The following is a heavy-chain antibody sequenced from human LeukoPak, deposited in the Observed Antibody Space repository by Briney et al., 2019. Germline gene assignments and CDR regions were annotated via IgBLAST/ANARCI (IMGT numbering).Heavy chain of an antibody. Sequence: SETLSLTCTVSGGSISSGSYYWSWIRQPAGKGLEWIGRIYTSGSTNYNPSLKSRVTISVDTSKNQFSLKLSPVTAADTAMYYCARERGAYCGGDCYANWFDPWGQGTLVTVSS. CDR2: IYTSGST. J-gene: IGHJ5*02. CDR1: GGSISSGSYY. CDR3: ARERGAYCGGDCYANWFDP. D-gene: IGHD2-21*02. V-gene: IGHV4-61*02.